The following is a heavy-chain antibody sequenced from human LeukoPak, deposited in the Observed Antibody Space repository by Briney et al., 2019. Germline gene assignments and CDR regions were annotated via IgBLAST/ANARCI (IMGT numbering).Heavy chain of an antibody. CDR2: KYYDGNSGNT. V-gene: IGHV4-59*01. CDR3: ARESYGSGRDDAFDI. D-gene: IGHD3-10*01. Sequence: PSETLSLTCTVSGGSMSYYYWTWIRQTPGKGLEWIGYKYYDGNSGNTNYNPSLESRVTISVDTSKNHVSLNLTSVTAADTAVYYCARESYGSGRDDAFDIWGQGTMVTVSS. J-gene: IGHJ3*02. CDR1: GGSMSYYY.